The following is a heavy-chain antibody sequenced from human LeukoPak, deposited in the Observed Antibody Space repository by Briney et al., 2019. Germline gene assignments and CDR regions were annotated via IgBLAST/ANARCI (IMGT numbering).Heavy chain of an antibody. Sequence: GMSLRLSCAVSGFTFSSHAMNWVRQAPGKGLEWIAGINIRSTGTYYADSVKGRFTISRDDSKNTLYLQMNTLSVEDTAVYYCAKLLGTMWPMLGLDVWGQGTTVTVSS. D-gene: IGHD2-8*02. CDR2: INIRSTGT. CDR3: AKLLGTMWPMLGLDV. J-gene: IGHJ6*02. V-gene: IGHV3-23*01. CDR1: GFTFSSHA.